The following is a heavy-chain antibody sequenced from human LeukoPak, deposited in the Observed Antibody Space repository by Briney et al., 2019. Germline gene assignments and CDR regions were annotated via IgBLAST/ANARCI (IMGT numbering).Heavy chain of an antibody. J-gene: IGHJ4*02. CDR3: ARDSDGRGSTPYYVDY. D-gene: IGHD3-10*01. Sequence: ASVKVSCKASGYTFTSYYMHWVRQPPGQGLEWMGIINPSGGSTSYAQKFQGRVTMTRDMSTSTVYMELSSLRSEDTAVYYCARDSDGRGSTPYYVDYWGQGTLVTVSS. CDR2: INPSGGST. CDR1: GYTFTSYY. V-gene: IGHV1-46*01.